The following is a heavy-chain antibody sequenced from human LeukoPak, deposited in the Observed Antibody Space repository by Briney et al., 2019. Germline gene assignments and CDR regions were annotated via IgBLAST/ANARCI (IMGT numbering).Heavy chain of an antibody. Sequence: GGSLRLSCAASEFSVGSNYMTWVRQAPGKGLEWVSLIYSGGSTYYADSVKGRFTISRDNSKNTLYLQMNSLRAEDTAVYYCAKGRIAVGRFDPWGQGTLVTVSS. CDR3: AKGRIAVGRFDP. D-gene: IGHD2-15*01. J-gene: IGHJ5*02. V-gene: IGHV3-66*01. CDR2: IYSGGST. CDR1: EFSVGSNY.